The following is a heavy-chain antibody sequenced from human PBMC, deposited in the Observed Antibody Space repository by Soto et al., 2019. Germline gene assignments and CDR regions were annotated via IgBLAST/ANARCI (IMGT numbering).Heavy chain of an antibody. Sequence: WESPKISCKGSGYSFTNYWIDWVRPMPGEGLGWMGLIYPGDSDTRYSPSFQGQVTISADKSNRNAYLQWSSLKASDTAMYYCARPGSSEWDMDVWGQGIRVTVSS. CDR1: GYSFTNYW. CDR3: ARPGSSEWDMDV. J-gene: IGHJ6*02. CDR2: IYPGDSDT. D-gene: IGHD1-26*01. V-gene: IGHV5-51*01.